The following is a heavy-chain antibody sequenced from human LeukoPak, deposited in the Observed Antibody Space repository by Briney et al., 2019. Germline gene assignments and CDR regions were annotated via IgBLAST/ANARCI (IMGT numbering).Heavy chain of an antibody. D-gene: IGHD1-26*01. CDR2: INHSGST. CDR3: ARRQSGSYYYNWFDP. V-gene: IGHV4-34*01. J-gene: IGHJ5*02. Sequence: PSETLSLTCGVYGGSFSGYFWSWIRQPPGKGLEWIGEINHSGSTNYSPSLKSRVTISVDTSKNQFSLKLSSVAAADTAVYYCARRQSGSYYYNWFDPWGQGTLVTVSS. CDR1: GGSFSGYF.